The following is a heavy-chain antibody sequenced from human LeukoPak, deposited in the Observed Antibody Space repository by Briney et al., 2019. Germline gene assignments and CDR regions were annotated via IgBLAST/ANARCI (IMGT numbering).Heavy chain of an antibody. CDR1: GFTFSSYA. Sequence: GGPLSLSCGASGFTFSSYAMSWPRQSTGKALEYVSAISGSGGSTYYADSVKGRFTISRDNSKNTLYLQMNSLRAEDTAVYYCAKDVLLWFGEFGWFDPWGQGTLVTVSS. CDR2: ISGSGGST. J-gene: IGHJ5*02. CDR3: AKDVLLWFGEFGWFDP. D-gene: IGHD3-10*01. V-gene: IGHV3-23*01.